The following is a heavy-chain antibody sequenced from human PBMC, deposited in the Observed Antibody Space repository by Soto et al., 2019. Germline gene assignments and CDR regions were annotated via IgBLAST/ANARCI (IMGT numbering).Heavy chain of an antibody. CDR1: GYTFTTYD. V-gene: IGHV1-3*04. CDR2: IKTANGHA. CDR3: VVSTGWWSFLY. Sequence: QVQLVQSGAEVQRPGASVKVSCQASGYTFTTYDMHWVRQAPGQSLEWMGWIKTANGHAKYSQKFQDRVTMTMDTAASTGQMEFSSLRSEDTAVYFCVVSTGWWSFLYWGQGFLVTVAS. J-gene: IGHJ1*01. D-gene: IGHD6-19*01.